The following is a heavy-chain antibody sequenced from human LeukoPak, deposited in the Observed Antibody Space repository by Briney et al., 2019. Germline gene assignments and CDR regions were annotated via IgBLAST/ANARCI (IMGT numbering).Heavy chain of an antibody. CDR2: IYHSGCT. V-gene: IGHV4-4*02. D-gene: IGHD6-13*01. CDR3: ARVVPPPPGIAAAGPYDY. J-gene: IGHJ4*02. CDR1: GGSISSSNW. Sequence: SGTLSLTCAVSGGSISSSNWWSWVRQPPGKGLEWIGEIYHSGCTNYNPSLKSRVTISVDKSKNQFSLKLSSVTAADTAVYYCARVVPPPPGIAAAGPYDYWGQGTLVTVSS.